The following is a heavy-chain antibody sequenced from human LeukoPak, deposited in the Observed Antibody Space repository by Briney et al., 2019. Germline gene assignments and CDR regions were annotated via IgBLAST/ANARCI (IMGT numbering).Heavy chain of an antibody. CDR3: ARDLTAILDY. Sequence: GGSLRLSCAASGFTFSSYEMNWVRQAPGKGLVWVSRISSDGSSTIYADSVKGRFSISRDNAKNTLYLQMNSLRAEDTAVYYCARDLTAILDYWGQGTLVTVSS. CDR1: GFTFSSYE. CDR2: ISSDGSST. J-gene: IGHJ4*02. D-gene: IGHD5-18*01. V-gene: IGHV3-74*01.